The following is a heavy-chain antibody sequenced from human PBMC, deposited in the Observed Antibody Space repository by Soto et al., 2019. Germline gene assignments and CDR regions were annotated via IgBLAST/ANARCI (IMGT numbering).Heavy chain of an antibody. CDR3: ARTCGGRGYFDS. D-gene: IGHD2-21*01. J-gene: IGHJ4*02. CDR2: INHSGST. Sequence: SETLSLTCAVYGGSFSGYYWSWIRQPPGKGLEWIGEINHSGSTNYNPSLKSRVTISVDTSKNQFSLKLSSVTAADTAVYYCARTCGGRGYFDSWGLGVLVTVSS. V-gene: IGHV4-34*01. CDR1: GGSFSGYY.